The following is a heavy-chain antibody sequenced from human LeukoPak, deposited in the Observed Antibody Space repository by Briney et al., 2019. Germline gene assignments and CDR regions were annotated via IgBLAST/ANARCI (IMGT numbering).Heavy chain of an antibody. CDR3: ARDRERLLWFGESYYFDY. J-gene: IGHJ4*02. Sequence: GGSLRLSCAASGFTFRSYEMNWVRQAPGKGLEWVSYISSSSSVIKYADSVKGRFTISRDNAKNSLYLQMNSLRDEDTAVYYCARDRERLLWFGESYYFDYWGQGTLVTVSS. CDR2: ISSSSSVI. V-gene: IGHV3-48*02. CDR1: GFTFRSYE. D-gene: IGHD3-10*01.